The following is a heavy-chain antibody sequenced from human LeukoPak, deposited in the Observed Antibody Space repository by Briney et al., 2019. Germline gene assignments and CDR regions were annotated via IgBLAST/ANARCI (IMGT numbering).Heavy chain of an antibody. D-gene: IGHD2-15*01. J-gene: IGHJ4*02. V-gene: IGHV3-7*01. CDR2: IKQDGSEK. Sequence: GRSLRLSCAASGFTFSSYWMSWVRQAPGKGLEWVANIKQDGSEKYYVDSVKGRFTISRDNAKNSLYLQMNSLRAEDTAVYYCARERRYCSGGSCYSSPDYWGQGTLVTVSS. CDR1: GFTFSSYW. CDR3: ARERRYCSGGSCYSSPDY.